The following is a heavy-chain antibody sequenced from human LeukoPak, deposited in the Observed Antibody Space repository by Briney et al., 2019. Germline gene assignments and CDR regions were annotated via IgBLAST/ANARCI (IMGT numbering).Heavy chain of an antibody. J-gene: IGHJ5*02. V-gene: IGHV4-39*07. CDR1: GISISSSNSY. D-gene: IGHD3-9*01. Sequence: SETLSLTCTVSGISISSSNSYWGWIRQPPGKGLEWIGSIYYSGSTYYNPSLKSRVTISVGTSKNQFSLKLSSVTAADTAVYYCASNHFDWLFLNWFDPWGQGTLVTVSS. CDR2: IYYSGST. CDR3: ASNHFDWLFLNWFDP.